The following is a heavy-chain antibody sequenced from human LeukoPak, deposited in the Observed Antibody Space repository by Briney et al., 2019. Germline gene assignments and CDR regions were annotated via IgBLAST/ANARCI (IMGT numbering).Heavy chain of an antibody. V-gene: IGHV4-59*01. CDR2: IYYSGST. Sequence: SETLSLTCTVSGGSISSYYWSWIRQPPGKGLEWIGYIYYSGSTNYNPSLKSRGTISVDTSKNQFSLKLSSVTAAGTAVHYCARGPYLNPSTYYYGSGSFYFDYWGQGTLVTVSS. CDR3: ARGPYLNPSTYYYGSGSFYFDY. CDR1: GGSISSYY. D-gene: IGHD3-10*01. J-gene: IGHJ4*02.